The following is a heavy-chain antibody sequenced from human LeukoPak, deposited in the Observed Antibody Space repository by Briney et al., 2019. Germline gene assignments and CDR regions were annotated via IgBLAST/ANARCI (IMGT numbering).Heavy chain of an antibody. V-gene: IGHV1-24*01. CDR2: FDPEDGET. D-gene: IGHD6-13*01. CDR3: ATPSIAAAGTRDAFDI. J-gene: IGHJ3*02. CDR1: GYTLTELS. Sequence: ASVKVSCKVSGYTLTELSMHWVRQAPGKGLEWMGGFDPEDGETIYAQRFQGRVTMTEDTSTDTAYMELSSLRSEDTAVYYCATPSIAAAGTRDAFDIWGQGTMVTVSS.